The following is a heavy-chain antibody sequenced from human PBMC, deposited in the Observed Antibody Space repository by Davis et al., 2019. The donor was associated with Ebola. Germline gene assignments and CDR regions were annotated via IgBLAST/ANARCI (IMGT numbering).Heavy chain of an antibody. CDR1: GYMFTGYY. Sequence: ASVKVSCKASGYMFTGYYIHWMRQAPGQGLEWMGWINPNSGDTHYAQTFRGRVTMTRDTSLSTAYLELNSLRRDDTAVYYCAREIWFGENWIDPWGQGTLVTVSS. CDR3: AREIWFGENWIDP. D-gene: IGHD3-10*01. V-gene: IGHV1-2*02. CDR2: INPNSGDT. J-gene: IGHJ5*02.